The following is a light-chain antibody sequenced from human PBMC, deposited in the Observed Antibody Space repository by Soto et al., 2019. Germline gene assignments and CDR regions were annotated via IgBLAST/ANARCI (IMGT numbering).Light chain of an antibody. Sequence: EIVLTQSPGTLSLFPGERATLSCRATQSVNSDYLAWYQQKPGQAPRLLIYIASRRATDIPDRFSGSGSGTDFTLTINRLEPEDFAVYYCQQYGTSPWTFGQGTNVEIK. CDR3: QQYGTSPWT. V-gene: IGKV3-20*01. CDR1: QSVNSDY. CDR2: IAS. J-gene: IGKJ1*01.